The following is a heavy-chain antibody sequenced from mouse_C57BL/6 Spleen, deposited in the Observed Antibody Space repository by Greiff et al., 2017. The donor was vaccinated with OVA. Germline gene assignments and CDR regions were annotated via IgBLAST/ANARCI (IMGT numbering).Heavy chain of an antibody. Sequence: EVQLVESGGGLVKPGGSLKLSCAASGFTFSSYTMSWVRQTPEKRLEWVATISGGGGNTYYPDSVKGRFTISRDNAKNTLYLQMSSLRSEDTALYYCARRPYYGSSPFDYWGQGTTLTVSS. CDR2: ISGGGGNT. CDR3: ARRPYYGSSPFDY. J-gene: IGHJ2*01. CDR1: GFTFSSYT. D-gene: IGHD1-1*01. V-gene: IGHV5-9*01.